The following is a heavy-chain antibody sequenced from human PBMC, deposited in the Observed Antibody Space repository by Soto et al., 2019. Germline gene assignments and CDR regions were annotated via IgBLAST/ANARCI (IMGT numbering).Heavy chain of an antibody. J-gene: IGHJ6*02. CDR2: ISGSGSST. V-gene: IGHV3-23*01. D-gene: IGHD2-2*01. CDR3: AKLDQLLIGVYYYNYGMDV. CDR1: GFTFSSYA. Sequence: EVQLLESGGGLVQPGGSLRLSCAASGFTFSSYAMSWVRQAPGKGLEWVSGISGSGSSTYYADSVKGRFTISRDNSKNTLYLQMNSLRAEDTAVYYCAKLDQLLIGVYYYNYGMDVWGQGTTVTVSS.